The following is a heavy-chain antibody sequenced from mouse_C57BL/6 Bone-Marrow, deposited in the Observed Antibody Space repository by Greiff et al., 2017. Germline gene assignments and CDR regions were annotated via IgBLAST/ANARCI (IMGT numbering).Heavy chain of an antibody. CDR1: GYTFTSYW. J-gene: IGHJ4*01. CDR2: IDPSDSYT. CDR3: RSHHLFRPAMDY. D-gene: IGHD1-1*01. Sequence: QVQLQQPGAELVMPGASVKLSCKASGYTFTSYWMHWVKQRPGQGLEWIGEIDPSDSYTNYNQKFKGKSTLTVDKSSSTAYMQLSSLTDEDSAVYYCRSHHLFRPAMDYWGQGTSVTVSS. V-gene: IGHV1-69*01.